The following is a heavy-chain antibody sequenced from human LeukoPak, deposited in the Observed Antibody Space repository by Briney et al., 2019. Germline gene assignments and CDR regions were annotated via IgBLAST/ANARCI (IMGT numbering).Heavy chain of an antibody. CDR1: GLTFSRYW. Sequence: GGSLRLSCVASGLTFSRYWMTWVRQAPGKGLEWVANINEDGSATSYVDSVKGRFTISRDNAKNTVYLQMDSLRVEDTAVYYCARDDYYCGGHNIDAYDIWGQGTMVTVSS. V-gene: IGHV3-7*01. D-gene: IGHD2-21*01. J-gene: IGHJ3*02. CDR3: ARDDYYCGGHNIDAYDI. CDR2: INEDGSAT.